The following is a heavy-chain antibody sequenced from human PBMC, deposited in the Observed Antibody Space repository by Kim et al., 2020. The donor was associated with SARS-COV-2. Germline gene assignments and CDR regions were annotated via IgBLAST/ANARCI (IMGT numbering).Heavy chain of an antibody. V-gene: IGHV4-39*01. J-gene: IGHJ4*02. CDR2: IYYSGST. Sequence: SETLSLTCTVSGGSISSSSYYWGWIRQPPGKGLEWIGSIYYSGSTYYNPSLKSRVTISVDTSKNQFSLKLSSVTAADTAVYYCARQLYTMIVVVNYWGQGTLVTVSS. D-gene: IGHD3-22*01. CDR1: GGSISSSSYY. CDR3: ARQLYTMIVVVNY.